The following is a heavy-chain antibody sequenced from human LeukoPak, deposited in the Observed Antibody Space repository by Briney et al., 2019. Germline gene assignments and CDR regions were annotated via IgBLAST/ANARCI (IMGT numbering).Heavy chain of an antibody. J-gene: IGHJ4*02. CDR2: INPNSGGT. CDR1: GYTFTGYY. CDR3: AGHTGDYSDSSGYSLDY. V-gene: IGHV1-2*02. Sequence: ASVSVSCTASGYTFTGYYVHWVRQAPGQGLEWRGWINPNSGGTNYAQKFQGRVTMTRDTSISTAYMELSRLRSDDTAVYYCAGHTGDYSDSSGYSLDYWGQGTLLTVSS. D-gene: IGHD3-22*01.